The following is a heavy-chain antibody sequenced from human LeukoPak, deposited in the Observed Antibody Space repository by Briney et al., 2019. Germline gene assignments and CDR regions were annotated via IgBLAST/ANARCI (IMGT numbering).Heavy chain of an antibody. CDR3: ARLDRNYYYLDV. CDR1: GYTFTVHY. D-gene: IGHD1-1*01. CDR2: INPTTGVA. V-gene: IGHV1-2*06. J-gene: IGHJ6*03. Sequence: ASVEVSCKTSGYTFTVHYMNWVRQAPGQGLEWRGRINPTTGVANYAQKFQGRITVTRDTSINTAYMELSSLRSDDTAVYYCARLDRNYYYLDVWGQGTTVTVSS.